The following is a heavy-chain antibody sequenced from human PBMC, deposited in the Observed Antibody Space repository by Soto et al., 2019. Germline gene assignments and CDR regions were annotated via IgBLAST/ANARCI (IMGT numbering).Heavy chain of an antibody. Sequence: GGSLRLSCAASGFTFSSYAMHWVRQAPGKGLEYVSAISSNGGSTYYANSVKGRFTISRDNSKNTLYLQMGSLRAEDMAVYYCARDRRGLQGYYYYYYMDVWGKGTTVTVSS. CDR2: ISSNGGST. V-gene: IGHV3-64*01. D-gene: IGHD2-15*01. CDR3: ARDRRGLQGYYYYYYMDV. J-gene: IGHJ6*03. CDR1: GFTFSSYA.